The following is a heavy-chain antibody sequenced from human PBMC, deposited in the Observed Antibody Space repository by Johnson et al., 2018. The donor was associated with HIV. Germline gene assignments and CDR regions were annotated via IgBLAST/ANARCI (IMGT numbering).Heavy chain of an antibody. CDR3: TTDRGGEIAVAGPDAFDI. Sequence: EVQLVESGGGLVKPGGSLRLSCAASGFTFSNAWMSWVRQAPGKGLEWVGRIKSKTDGGTTDYAAPVQGRFTISRDDSKNTLYLQMNSLKTEDTAVYYCTTDRGGEIAVAGPDAFDIWGQGTMVTVSS. D-gene: IGHD6-19*01. CDR1: GFTFSNAW. V-gene: IGHV3-15*01. CDR2: IKSKTDGGTT. J-gene: IGHJ3*02.